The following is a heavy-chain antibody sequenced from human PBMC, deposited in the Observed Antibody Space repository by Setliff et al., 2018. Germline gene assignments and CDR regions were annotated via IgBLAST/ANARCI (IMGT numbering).Heavy chain of an antibody. J-gene: IGHJ6*02. V-gene: IGHV4-61*02. Sequence: TLSLTCTVSGGSISSSSYYWGWIRQPAGKGLEWIGRIYTSGSTNYNPSLKSRVTISVDTSKNQFSLKLSSVTAADTAVYYCARGGLWFGELLWKYYYYGMDVWGQGTTVTVSS. CDR2: IYTSGST. D-gene: IGHD3-10*01. CDR3: ARGGLWFGELLWKYYYYGMDV. CDR1: GGSISSSSYY.